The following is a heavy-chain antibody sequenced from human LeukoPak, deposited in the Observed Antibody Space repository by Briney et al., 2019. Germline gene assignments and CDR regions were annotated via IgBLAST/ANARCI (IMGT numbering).Heavy chain of an antibody. CDR1: GFTFSNDW. CDR3: AGTWSFDY. Sequence: GGSLRLSCAVSGFTFSNDWMHWVRQAPGKGLLWVSRISGDGTTTNYADSVKGRFTISRDNAKNMLYLQMDSLRAEDTAVYYCAGTWSFDYWGQGNLVTVSS. D-gene: IGHD2-15*01. CDR2: ISGDGTTT. J-gene: IGHJ4*02. V-gene: IGHV3-74*01.